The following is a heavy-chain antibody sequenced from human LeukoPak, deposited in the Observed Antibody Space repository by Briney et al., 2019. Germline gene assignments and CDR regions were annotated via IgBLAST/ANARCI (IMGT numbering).Heavy chain of an antibody. J-gene: IGHJ4*02. CDR1: GFTFSSYA. CDR2: ISGSGGST. V-gene: IGHV3-23*01. Sequence: GGSLRLSCAASGFTFSSYAMSWVRQAPGKGLEWVSAISGSGGSTYYADSVKGRFTISRDNSKNTLYLQMNSLRAEDTAVYYCAKDEPEQEMATTTFDYWGQGTLVTVSS. CDR3: AKDEPEQEMATTTFDY. D-gene: IGHD5-24*01.